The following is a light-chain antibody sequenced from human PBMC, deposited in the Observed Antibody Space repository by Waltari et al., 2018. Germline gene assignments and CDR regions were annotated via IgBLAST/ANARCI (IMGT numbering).Light chain of an antibody. V-gene: IGLV2-14*01. Sequence: QSALTPTASVSASPGQSITMSCTGTINDIGRFDFVSWYQQHPGQAPRLLIYEVKYRPSGVSDRFSGSKSDNTASLTIFGLQAEDEADYYCSSYTTRSTWVFGGGTKLTVL. J-gene: IGLJ3*02. CDR1: INDIGRFDF. CDR3: SSYTTRSTWV. CDR2: EVK.